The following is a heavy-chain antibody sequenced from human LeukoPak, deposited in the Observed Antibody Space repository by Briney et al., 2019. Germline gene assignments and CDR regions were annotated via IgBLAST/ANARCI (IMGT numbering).Heavy chain of an antibody. J-gene: IGHJ4*02. V-gene: IGHV3-23*01. CDR3: ANSYYDSIG. D-gene: IGHD3-22*01. Sequence: GGSLRLSCAASGFTFSNAWMSWVRQAPGKGLEWVSATSGSGGSTYYADSVKGRFTISRDNSKNTLYLQMNSLRAEDTAVYYCANSYYDSIGWGQGTLVTVSS. CDR1: GFTFSNAW. CDR2: TSGSGGST.